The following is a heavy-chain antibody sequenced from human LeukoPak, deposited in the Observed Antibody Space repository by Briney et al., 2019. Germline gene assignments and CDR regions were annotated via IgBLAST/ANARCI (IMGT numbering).Heavy chain of an antibody. J-gene: IGHJ4*02. D-gene: IGHD3-3*01. CDR2: ISAYNGNT. Sequence: ASVKVSCKAFGYTFTTYGISWVRQAPGQGLEWMGRISAYNGNTNYAQKLQGRVTMTTDTSTSTAYMELRSLRSDDTAVYYCARDQGVFYDFWSGYYTFDYWGQGTLVTVSS. V-gene: IGHV1-18*01. CDR1: GYTFTTYG. CDR3: ARDQGVFYDFWSGYYTFDY.